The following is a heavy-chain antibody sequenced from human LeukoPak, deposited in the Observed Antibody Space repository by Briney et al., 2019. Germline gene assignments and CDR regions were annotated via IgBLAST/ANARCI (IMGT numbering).Heavy chain of an antibody. CDR2: ISGSGGST. J-gene: IGHJ1*01. D-gene: IGHD2/OR15-2a*01. V-gene: IGHV3-23*01. CDR3: AIAHHTYYAPFQH. Sequence: GGSLRLSCAASGFTFSSYAMSWVRQAPGKGLEWVSAISGSGGSTYYADSVEGRFTISRDNSKHTLYLQMNSLRAEDTAVYYCAIAHHTYYAPFQHWGQGTLVTVSS. CDR1: GFTFSSYA.